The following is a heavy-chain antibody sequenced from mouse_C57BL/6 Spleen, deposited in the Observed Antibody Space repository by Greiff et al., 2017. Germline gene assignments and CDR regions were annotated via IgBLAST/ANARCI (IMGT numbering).Heavy chain of an antibody. Sequence: QVQLQQSGPELVKPGASVKISCKASGYAFSSSRMNWVKQRPGKGLEWIGRIYPGDGDTNYNGKFKGKATLTADKSSSTAYMQLSSLTSEDSAVYFCASSPGDGYFDVWGTGTTVTVSS. CDR3: ASSPGDGYFDV. D-gene: IGHD3-3*01. CDR1: GYAFSSSR. V-gene: IGHV1-82*01. CDR2: IYPGDGDT. J-gene: IGHJ1*03.